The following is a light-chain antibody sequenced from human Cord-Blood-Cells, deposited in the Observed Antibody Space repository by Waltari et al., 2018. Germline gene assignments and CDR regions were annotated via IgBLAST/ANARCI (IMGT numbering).Light chain of an antibody. CDR1: SSDVGGYNY. J-gene: IGLJ2*01. CDR3: SSYTSSSTLP. CDR2: DVS. V-gene: IGLV2-14*01. Sequence: QSALTQPASVSGSPGQSITISCTGTSSDVGGYNYVSWYQQHPGKAPKLMFYDVSNRPSGVSNRFAASKSGNTASLTISGLQAEDEADYYCSSYTSSSTLPFGGGTKLTVL.